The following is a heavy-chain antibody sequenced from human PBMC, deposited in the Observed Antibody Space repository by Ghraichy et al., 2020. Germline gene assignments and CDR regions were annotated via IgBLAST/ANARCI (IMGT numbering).Heavy chain of an antibody. CDR1: GFTFSSYS. J-gene: IGHJ4*02. Sequence: GGSLRLSCAASGFTFSSYSMNWVRQAPGKGLEWVSSISSSSYIYYADSVKGRFTISRDNAKNSLYLQMNSLRAEDTAVYYCARDHFRIAARSSFDYWGQGTLVTVSS. CDR3: ARDHFRIAARSSFDY. CDR2: ISSSSYI. D-gene: IGHD6-6*01. V-gene: IGHV3-21*01.